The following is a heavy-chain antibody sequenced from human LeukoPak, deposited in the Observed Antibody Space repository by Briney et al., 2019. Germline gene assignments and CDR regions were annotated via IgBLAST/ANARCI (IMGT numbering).Heavy chain of an antibody. Sequence: GGSLRLSCAASGFTFSSYEMNWVRQAPGKGLEWVSYISSSGSTIYYADSVKGRFTISRDNAKNSLYLQMNSLRAEDTAVYYCAKRAGYGLAFFDYWGQGTLVTVSS. CDR1: GFTFSSYE. D-gene: IGHD3-10*01. CDR2: ISSSGSTI. J-gene: IGHJ4*02. V-gene: IGHV3-48*03. CDR3: AKRAGYGLAFFDY.